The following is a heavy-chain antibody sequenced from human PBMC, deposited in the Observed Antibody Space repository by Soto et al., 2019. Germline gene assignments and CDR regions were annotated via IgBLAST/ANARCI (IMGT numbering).Heavy chain of an antibody. V-gene: IGHV4-59*08. Sequence: SETLSLTCXVSGGSISSYYWSWIRQPPGKGLEWIGYIYYSGSTNYNPSLKSRVTISVDTSKNQFSLKLSSVTAADTAVYYCARHSLLIGFDPWGQGTLVTVSS. J-gene: IGHJ5*02. CDR1: GGSISSYY. CDR2: IYYSGST. CDR3: ARHSLLIGFDP. D-gene: IGHD2-21*01.